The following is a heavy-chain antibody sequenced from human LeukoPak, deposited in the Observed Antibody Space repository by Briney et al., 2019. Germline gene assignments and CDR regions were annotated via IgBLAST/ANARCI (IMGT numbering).Heavy chain of an antibody. Sequence: ASVKVSCKASGYTFTSYGITWVRQAPGQGLEWMGWMNPDNGHTKYAPKFQDRITVTTDTAMTTAYMELRSLRSDDTAVYYCARDHVGQWLVPFGWFDPWGQGTLVTVSS. CDR1: GYTFTSYG. CDR3: ARDHVGQWLVPFGWFDP. J-gene: IGHJ5*02. CDR2: MNPDNGHT. D-gene: IGHD6-19*01. V-gene: IGHV1-18*01.